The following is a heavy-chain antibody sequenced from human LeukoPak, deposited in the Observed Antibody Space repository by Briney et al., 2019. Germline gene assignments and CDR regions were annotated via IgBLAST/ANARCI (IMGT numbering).Heavy chain of an antibody. CDR2: IYSGGDT. V-gene: IGHV3-53*01. J-gene: IGHJ4*02. D-gene: IGHD4-17*01. CDR1: GFTVSGNY. Sequence: PGGSLRLSCAASGFTVSGNYMSWVRQAPGKGLEWVSVIYSGGDTYSADSVKGRFTISRDNSKNTVYLQMNSLRAEDTAVYYCAREGGGDYGDYLRCWGQGTLVTVSS. CDR3: AREGGGDYGDYLRC.